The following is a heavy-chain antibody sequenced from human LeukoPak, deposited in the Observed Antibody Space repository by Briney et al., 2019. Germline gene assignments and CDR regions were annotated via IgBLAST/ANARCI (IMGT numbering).Heavy chain of an antibody. CDR1: GFTFSSYA. V-gene: IGHV3-30*04. J-gene: IGHJ4*02. Sequence: GGSLRLSCAASGFTFSSYAMHWVRQAPGKGLEWVAVISYDGSNKYYADSVKGRFTISRDNSKNTLYLQMNSLRAEDTAVYYCARAGGATGGYYFDYWGQGTLVTVFS. D-gene: IGHD1-26*01. CDR3: ARAGGATGGYYFDY. CDR2: ISYDGSNK.